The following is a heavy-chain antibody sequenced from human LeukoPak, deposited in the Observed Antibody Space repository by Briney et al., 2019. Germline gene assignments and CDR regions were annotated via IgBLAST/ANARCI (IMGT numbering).Heavy chain of an antibody. Sequence: SETLSLTCTVSGGSISSYYWSWIRQPPGKGLEWIGYIYYSGSTNYNPPLKSRVTISVDTSKNQFSLKLSSVTAADTAVYYCARRHYGGHFDYWGQGTLVTVSS. CDR1: GGSISSYY. CDR2: IYYSGST. D-gene: IGHD4-17*01. CDR3: ARRHYGGHFDY. V-gene: IGHV4-59*01. J-gene: IGHJ4*02.